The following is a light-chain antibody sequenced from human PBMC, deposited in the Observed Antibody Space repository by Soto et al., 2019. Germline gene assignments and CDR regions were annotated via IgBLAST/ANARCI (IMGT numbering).Light chain of an antibody. J-gene: IGKJ5*01. Sequence: EIVMTQSPATLSVSPGEVATLSCSASQNIRTKLAWYQQKPGQAPRLLISGASTRATGIPVRFSGSGSGTEFALAISSLQSEDFAVYYCQQYEGWPSINFGQGTRLEIK. CDR1: QNIRTK. V-gene: IGKV3-15*01. CDR2: GAS. CDR3: QQYEGWPSIN.